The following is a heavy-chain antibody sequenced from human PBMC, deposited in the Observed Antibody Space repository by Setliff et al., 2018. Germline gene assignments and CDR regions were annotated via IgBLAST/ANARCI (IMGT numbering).Heavy chain of an antibody. D-gene: IGHD3-16*01. CDR2: VSGAGDFT. CDR3: AKGRLGGHHGWFDP. J-gene: IGHJ5*02. Sequence: GGSLRLSCAASGFSFRTFSMTWVRQAPGKGLEWVSTVSGAGDFTYYADSVKGRFTISRDNSKNTLFLQMNSLRAEDTAVYYCAKGRLGGHHGWFDPWGQGTLVTVSS. V-gene: IGHV3-23*01. CDR1: GFSFRTFS.